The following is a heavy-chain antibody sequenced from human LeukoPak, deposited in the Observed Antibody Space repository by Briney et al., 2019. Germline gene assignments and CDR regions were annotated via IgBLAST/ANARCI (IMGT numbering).Heavy chain of an antibody. Sequence: GGSLRLSCAASGFTFSNAWMNWVRQAPGKGLEWVGRIKSKTGGGTIDYAAPVKGRFTISRDDSKNTLYLQMNSLKTEDTAVYYCSTTYYYDSSEGYWGQGTLVTVSS. CDR2: IKSKTGGGTI. V-gene: IGHV3-15*07. CDR3: STTYYYDSSEGY. D-gene: IGHD3-22*01. CDR1: GFTFSNAW. J-gene: IGHJ4*02.